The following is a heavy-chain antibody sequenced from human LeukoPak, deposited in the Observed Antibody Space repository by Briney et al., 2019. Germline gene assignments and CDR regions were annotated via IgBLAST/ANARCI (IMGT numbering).Heavy chain of an antibody. CDR2: ISYDGSNK. V-gene: IGHV3-30*04. CDR1: GFTFSSYA. Sequence: PGRSLRLSCAASGFTFSSYAMHWVRQAPGKGLEWVAVISYDGSNKYYADSVKGRFTISRDNSKNTLYLQMNSLRAEDTAVYYCVRDSVLLWFGSPGYWGQGTLVTVSS. J-gene: IGHJ4*02. CDR3: VRDSVLLWFGSPGY. D-gene: IGHD3-10*01.